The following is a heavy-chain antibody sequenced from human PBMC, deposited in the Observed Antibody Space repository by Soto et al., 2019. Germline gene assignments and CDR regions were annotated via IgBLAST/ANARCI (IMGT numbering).Heavy chain of an antibody. Sequence: QVQLVESGGGVVQPGTSLRLSCATSGFTFSSYGMYWVRQAPGKGLEWVAVIWYEGANEYYADCVQGRFTISRDNSKNTLYLQMNSLRAEDTAIYYCAKDVGHSCAYSFDFGGQGTLVTVSS. J-gene: IGHJ4*02. CDR2: IWYEGANE. CDR1: GFTFSSYG. D-gene: IGHD2-2*01. V-gene: IGHV3-33*06. CDR3: AKDVGHSCAYSFDF.